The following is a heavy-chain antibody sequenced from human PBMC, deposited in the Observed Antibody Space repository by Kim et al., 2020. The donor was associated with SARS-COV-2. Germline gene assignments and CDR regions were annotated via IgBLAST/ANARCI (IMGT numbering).Heavy chain of an antibody. J-gene: IGHJ6*02. Sequence: ASVKVSCKASGYTFTSYAMNWVRQAPGQGLEWMGWINTNTGNPTYAQGFTGRFVFSLDTSVSTAYLQISSLKAEDTAVYYCARKKPDLYYYYGMDVWGQGTTVTVSS. CDR3: ARKKPDLYYYYGMDV. CDR1: GYTFTSYA. V-gene: IGHV7-4-1*02. CDR2: INTNTGNP.